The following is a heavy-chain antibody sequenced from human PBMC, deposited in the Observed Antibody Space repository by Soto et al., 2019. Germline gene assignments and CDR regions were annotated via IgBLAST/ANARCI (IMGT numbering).Heavy chain of an antibody. V-gene: IGHV4-30-2*06. J-gene: IGHJ4*02. Sequence: SETLSLTCTVSGASISHGGFSCSWIRQSPGKGLEWIGYISHLENTYLHPSFKSRLTMSIDRTRNQFSLKLSSVTAADMAVYYCARGGGYDSFDYWRQGVLVTVSS. CDR2: ISHLENT. CDR1: GASISHGGFS. D-gene: IGHD5-12*01. CDR3: ARGGGYDSFDY.